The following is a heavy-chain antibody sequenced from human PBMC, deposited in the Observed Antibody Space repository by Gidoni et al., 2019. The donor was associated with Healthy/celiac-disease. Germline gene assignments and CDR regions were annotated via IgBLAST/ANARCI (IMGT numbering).Heavy chain of an antibody. J-gene: IGHJ5*02. CDR1: GFPFSSYA. Sequence: QVQLVASGGGVVQPGRSLRLSCEASGFPFSSYALNWVRQAPGKGLEWVALISYDGSNKYYADSVKGRFTISRDNSKNTLYLQMNSLRAEDTAVYYCAREDGDYANWFDPWGQGTLVTVSS. V-gene: IGHV3-30-3*01. CDR3: AREDGDYANWFDP. D-gene: IGHD4-17*01. CDR2: ISYDGSNK.